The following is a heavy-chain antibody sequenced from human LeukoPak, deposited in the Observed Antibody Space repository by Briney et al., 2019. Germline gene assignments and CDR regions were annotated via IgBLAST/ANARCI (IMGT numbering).Heavy chain of an antibody. CDR1: GFTFSSYG. V-gene: IGHV3-33*01. Sequence: QPGRSLRLSCAASGFTFSSYGMHWVRQAPGKGLEWVAVIWYDGSNKYYADSVKGRFTISRDNSKNTLYLQMNSLKTEDTAVYYCTTGDSSSSPGASFDYWGQGTLVTVSS. CDR2: IWYDGSNK. D-gene: IGHD6-6*01. J-gene: IGHJ4*02. CDR3: TTGDSSSSPGASFDY.